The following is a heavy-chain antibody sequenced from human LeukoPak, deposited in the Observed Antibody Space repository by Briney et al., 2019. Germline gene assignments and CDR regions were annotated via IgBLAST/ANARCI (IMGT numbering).Heavy chain of an antibody. CDR1: GGAFSGYS. J-gene: IGHJ6*02. D-gene: IGHD2-2*01. Sequence: SETLSLTCAVYGGAFSGYSWSWIRQPPGKGLEWIGEIDPNGTTNYNPSLKSRVTLSEDTSKNQFSLNLNSVTAADTAVYYCARGKDIVVVPAAMGLDYYYYYGMDVWGQGTTVTVSS. CDR2: IDPNGTT. CDR3: ARGKDIVVVPAAMGLDYYYYYGMDV. V-gene: IGHV4-34*01.